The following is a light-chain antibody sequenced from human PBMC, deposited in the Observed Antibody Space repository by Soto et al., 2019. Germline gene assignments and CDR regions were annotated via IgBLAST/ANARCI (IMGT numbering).Light chain of an antibody. V-gene: IGLV2-14*03. J-gene: IGLJ1*01. CDR1: SSDVGGYNY. CDR2: DVS. Sequence: QSALTQPASVSGSPGQSITISCTGTSSDVGGYNYVSWYQHRPGKAPKLLIYDVSNRPSGVSNRFSGSKSDNTASLTISGLQPEDEADYYCSSYTTSNTRQIVFGTGTKAPS. CDR3: SSYTTSNTRQIV.